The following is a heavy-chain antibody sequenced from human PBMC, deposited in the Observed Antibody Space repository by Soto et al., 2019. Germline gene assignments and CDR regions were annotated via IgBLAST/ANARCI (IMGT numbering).Heavy chain of an antibody. V-gene: IGHV2-5*02. CDR3: GRGLATLPVFAFDI. J-gene: IGHJ3*02. Sequence: GPTLVNPTHTLTLTCNFSGFSLSSRKMGVGWIRQPPGKALEWLALIYWDDDKRYRPSLNNRLTITKDTSKNHVVLIMTDMDPVETAPNFCGRGLATLPVFAFDIWGQGTMVTVSS. CDR1: GFSLSSRKMG. CDR2: IYWDDDK. D-gene: IGHD6-6*01.